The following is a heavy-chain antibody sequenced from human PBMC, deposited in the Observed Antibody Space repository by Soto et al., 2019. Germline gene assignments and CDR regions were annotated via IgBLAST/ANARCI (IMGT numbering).Heavy chain of an antibody. Sequence: SVKVSCKASGGTFSSYAISWVRQAPGQGLEWMGGIIPIFGTANYAQKFQGRVTITADESTSTAYMELSSLRSEDTAVYYCARGTGVWWTPAYYFDYWGQGTLVTVSS. CDR1: GGTFSSYA. CDR2: IIPIFGTA. V-gene: IGHV1-69*13. J-gene: IGHJ4*02. D-gene: IGHD2-21*01. CDR3: ARGTGVWWTPAYYFDY.